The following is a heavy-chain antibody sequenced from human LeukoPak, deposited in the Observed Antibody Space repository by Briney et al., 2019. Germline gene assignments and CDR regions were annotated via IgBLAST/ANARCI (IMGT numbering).Heavy chain of an antibody. V-gene: IGHV4-30-2*01. D-gene: IGHD3-10*01. CDR1: GGSLSSGGYS. CDR3: ARESIGDCYFDY. J-gene: IGHJ4*02. Sequence: SQTLSLTRAVSGGSLSSGGYSGSWIRQPPGKGLEGIGDIYDSGSTYYNPSLKSRVTISVDRSKNQFSLNLSSVTAADTAVYYCARESIGDCYFDYWGQGNLVTVSS. CDR2: IYDSGST.